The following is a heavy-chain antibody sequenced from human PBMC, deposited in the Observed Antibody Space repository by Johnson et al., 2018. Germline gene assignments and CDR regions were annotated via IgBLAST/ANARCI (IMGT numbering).Heavy chain of an antibody. D-gene: IGHD3-22*01. CDR2: ISSSASTV. CDR3: ERGRHYYDSSGTDYFDY. V-gene: IGHV3-11*04. J-gene: IGHJ4*02. Sequence: QVQLVESGGGLVKPGGSLRLSCAASGFTFSGYYMSWIRQAPGKGLEWVSYISSSASTVYYADSMKGRFTIYRDNGRNSLYLQMNILRAEDTAVYYCERGRHYYDSSGTDYFDYWGQGTLVTVSS. CDR1: GFTFSGYY.